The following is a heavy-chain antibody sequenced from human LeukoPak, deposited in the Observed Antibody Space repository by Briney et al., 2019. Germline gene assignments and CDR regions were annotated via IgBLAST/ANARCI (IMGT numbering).Heavy chain of an antibody. J-gene: IGHJ4*02. Sequence: GASVKVSCKASGYTFTSYGISWVRQAPGQGLEWMGWISAYNGNTNYAQKLQGRVTMTTDTSTSTAYMELRSLRSDDTAVYYCARDLDIGGPTGTSDSDYWGQGTLVTVSS. D-gene: IGHD1-14*01. CDR3: ARDLDIGGPTGTSDSDY. CDR1: GYTFTSYG. V-gene: IGHV1-18*01. CDR2: ISAYNGNT.